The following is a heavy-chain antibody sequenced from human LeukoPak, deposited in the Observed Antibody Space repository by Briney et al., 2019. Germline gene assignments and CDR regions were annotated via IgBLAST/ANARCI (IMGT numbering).Heavy chain of an antibody. CDR3: ARGNGAAPQGILDY. D-gene: IGHD2-8*01. J-gene: IGHJ4*02. CDR2: IYYSGST. CDR1: GGSISSYY. Sequence: KPSETLSLTCTVSGGSISSYYWSWIRQPPGKRLEWIGYIYYSGSTNYNPSLKSRVTISVDTSKNQFSLKLSSVTAADTAVYYCARGNGAAPQGILDYWGQGTLVTVSS. V-gene: IGHV4-59*01.